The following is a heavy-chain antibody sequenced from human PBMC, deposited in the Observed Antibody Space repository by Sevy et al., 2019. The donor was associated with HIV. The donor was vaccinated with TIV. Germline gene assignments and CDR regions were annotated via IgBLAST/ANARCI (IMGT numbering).Heavy chain of an antibody. Sequence: GGSLRLSCETSGFIFTDYWMSWVRQIPGKGLEWVATIKQDQSEQYYVDSVKGRFAISRDSAKKSVSLQMNGLRAEDTALYFCAREVGGFNWRPDYFDSWGQGTLVNVSS. V-gene: IGHV3-7*01. CDR1: GFIFTDYW. CDR2: IKQDQSEQ. J-gene: IGHJ4*02. D-gene: IGHD3-3*01. CDR3: AREVGGFNWRPDYFDS.